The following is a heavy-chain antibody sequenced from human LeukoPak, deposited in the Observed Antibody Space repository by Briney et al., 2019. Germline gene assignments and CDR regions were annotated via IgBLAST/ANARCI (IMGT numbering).Heavy chain of an antibody. V-gene: IGHV3-23*01. D-gene: IGHD3-9*01. CDR3: ASVTPGDILTGYYPGDY. CDR1: GFTFSSYA. J-gene: IGHJ4*02. Sequence: TGGSLRLFCAASGFTFSSYAMSWVRQAPGKGLEWVSAISGSGGSTYYADSVKGRFTISRDNSKNTLYLQMNSLRAEDTAVYYCASVTPGDILTGYYPGDYWGQGTLVTVSS. CDR2: ISGSGGST.